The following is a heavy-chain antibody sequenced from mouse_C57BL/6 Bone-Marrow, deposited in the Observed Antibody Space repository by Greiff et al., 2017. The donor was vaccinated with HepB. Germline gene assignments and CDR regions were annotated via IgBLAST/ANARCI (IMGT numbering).Heavy chain of an antibody. D-gene: IGHD2-3*01. Sequence: VKLVESGAELARPGASVKLSCKASGYTFTSYGISWVKQRTGQGLEWIGEIYPRSGNTYYNEKFKGKATRTADKSSSTAYMELRSLTSEASAVYFCARWIYDGYLYYFDYWGQGTTLTVSS. CDR1: GYTFTSYG. V-gene: IGHV1-81*01. CDR2: IYPRSGNT. J-gene: IGHJ2*01. CDR3: ARWIYDGYLYYFDY.